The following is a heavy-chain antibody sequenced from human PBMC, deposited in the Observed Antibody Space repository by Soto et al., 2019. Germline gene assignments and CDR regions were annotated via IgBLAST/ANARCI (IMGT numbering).Heavy chain of an antibody. V-gene: IGHV1-69*12. CDR1: GGTFSSSA. J-gene: IGHJ6*02. CDR3: ASNGESYSCYGMDV. Sequence: QVQLVQSGAEVKKPGSSVKVSCKASGGTFSSSAISWVRQAPGQGLEWMGGIIPIFGTAEYEQKFQGRVTITAGESTSTECMECSSLRSEDTAVYYCASNGESYSCYGMDVWGQWTTVTVSS. CDR2: IIPIFGTA.